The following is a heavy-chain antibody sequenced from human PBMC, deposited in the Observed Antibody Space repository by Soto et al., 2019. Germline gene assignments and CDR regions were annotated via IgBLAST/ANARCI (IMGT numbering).Heavy chain of an antibody. V-gene: IGHV3-48*02. D-gene: IGHD3-22*01. CDR3: ARDSQSDLALVVTDNWFDP. J-gene: IGHJ5*02. CDR1: GFTFSSYS. CDR2: ISSSSSTI. Sequence: PGGSLRLSCAASGFTFSSYSMNWVRQAPGKGLEWVSYISSSSSTIYYADSVKGRFTISRDNAKNSLYLQMNSLRDEDTAVYYCARDSQSDLALVVTDNWFDPSGQGTLVTVSS.